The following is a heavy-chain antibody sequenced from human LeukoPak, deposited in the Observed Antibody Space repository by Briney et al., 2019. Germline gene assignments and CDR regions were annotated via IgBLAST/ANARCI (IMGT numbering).Heavy chain of an antibody. D-gene: IGHD4-11*01. CDR3: AWATVTAEFHFDY. J-gene: IGHJ4*02. CDR2: ISHSGGT. CDR1: GDSISSNNW. V-gene: IGHV4-4*02. Sequence: SETLSLTCAVSGDSISSNNWWSWVRQPPGKGLEWIGEISHSGGTNYKSSLRSRVTISVDRSKNEFSLELNSVTAADTAVYYCAWATVTAEFHFDYWGRGTLVTVSS.